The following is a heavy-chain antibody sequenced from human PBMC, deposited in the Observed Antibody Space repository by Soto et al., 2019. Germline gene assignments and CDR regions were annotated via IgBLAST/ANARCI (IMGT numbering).Heavy chain of an antibody. D-gene: IGHD2-2*01. Sequence: GGSLRLSCAASGFPFSNAWMSWVRQAPGKGLEWVGRIKSKTDGGTTDYAAPVKGRFTISRDDSKNTLYLQMNSLKTEDTAVYYCTTGDVVVVPAAIFDYWGQGTLVTVSS. CDR1: GFPFSNAW. J-gene: IGHJ4*02. CDR2: IKSKTDGGTT. CDR3: TTGDVVVVPAAIFDY. V-gene: IGHV3-15*01.